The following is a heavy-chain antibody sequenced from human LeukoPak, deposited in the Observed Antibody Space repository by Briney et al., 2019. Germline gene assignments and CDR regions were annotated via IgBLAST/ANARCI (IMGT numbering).Heavy chain of an antibody. D-gene: IGHD3-9*01. CDR3: ARDKGRYFDREVFDY. J-gene: IGHJ4*02. CDR2: IIPILGIA. CDR1: GGTFSSYA. Sequence: SVKVSCKASGGTFSSYAISWVRQAPGQGLEWMRRIIPILGIANYAQKFQGRVTITADKSTSTAYMELSSLRSEETAVYYCARDKGRYFDREVFDYWGQGTLVTVSS. V-gene: IGHV1-69*04.